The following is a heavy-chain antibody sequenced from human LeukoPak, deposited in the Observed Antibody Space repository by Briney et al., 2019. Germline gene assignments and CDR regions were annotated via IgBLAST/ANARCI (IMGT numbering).Heavy chain of an antibody. J-gene: IGHJ4*02. CDR1: GFTVSSIS. CDR2: IYSDGST. CDR3: ARDHRIGGS. D-gene: IGHD3-16*01. V-gene: IGHV3-53*01. Sequence: GGSLRLSCAAFGFTVSSISMTWVRQAPGKGLEWVSVIYSDGSTFYAASVKGRFIISRDTSKNTLFLQMSSLRVDDTAVYFCARDHRIGGSWGQGTLVTVSS.